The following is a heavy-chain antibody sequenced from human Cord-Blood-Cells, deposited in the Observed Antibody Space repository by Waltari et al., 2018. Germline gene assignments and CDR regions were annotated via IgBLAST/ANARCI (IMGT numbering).Heavy chain of an antibody. Sequence: QVQLQQWGAGLLKPSETLSLTCAVYGGSFSGYYWSWLRQPPGKGLEWIGEINHSGSTNYNPSLKSRVTISVDTSKNQFSLKLSSVTAADTAVYYCARAPLRRYSYGHDAFDIWGQGTMVTVSS. D-gene: IGHD5-18*01. V-gene: IGHV4-34*01. J-gene: IGHJ3*02. CDR1: GGSFSGYY. CDR3: ARAPLRRYSYGHDAFDI. CDR2: INHSGST.